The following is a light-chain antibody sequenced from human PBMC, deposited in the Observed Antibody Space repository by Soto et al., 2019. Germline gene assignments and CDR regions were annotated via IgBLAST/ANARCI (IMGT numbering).Light chain of an antibody. CDR1: SSDVGGYDS. Sequence: QSVLTQPRSVSASPGQSVTISCTGTSSDVGGYDSVSWYQQHPDKAPKLLIYGVTKRPSGVPDRFSGSKSGNTASLTISWLQAEDEGDYYCCSYAPSNYVFGTGTKLTVL. J-gene: IGLJ1*01. CDR3: CSYAPSNYV. V-gene: IGLV2-11*01. CDR2: GVT.